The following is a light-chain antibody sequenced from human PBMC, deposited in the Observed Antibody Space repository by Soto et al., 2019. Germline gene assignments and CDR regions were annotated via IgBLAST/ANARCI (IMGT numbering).Light chain of an antibody. CDR2: GAS. V-gene: IGKV3-15*01. Sequence: EIVMTQSPATLSVSPGERATLSCRASQSVSSNLAWYQQKPGQAPRLLIYGASTRATGIPANFSGSGSGTEFTLTISSLQSEDFALYYWQQYNNWPRTFGGGTKVEIK. J-gene: IGKJ4*01. CDR1: QSVSSN. CDR3: QQYNNWPRT.